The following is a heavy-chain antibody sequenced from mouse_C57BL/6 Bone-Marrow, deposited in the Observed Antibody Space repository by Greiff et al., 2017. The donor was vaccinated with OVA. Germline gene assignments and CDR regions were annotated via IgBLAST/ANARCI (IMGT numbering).Heavy chain of an antibody. D-gene: IGHD2-2*01. Sequence: VQLKQSGAELVRPGASVKLSCTASGFNIKDYYMHWVKQRPEQGLEWIGRIDPEDGDTEYAPKFQGKATMTADTSSNTAYLQLSSLTSEDTAVYYCTPQVYYGNDWWYFDVWGTGTTVTVSS. J-gene: IGHJ1*03. CDR1: GFNIKDYY. V-gene: IGHV14-1*01. CDR2: IDPEDGDT. CDR3: TPQVYYGNDWWYFDV.